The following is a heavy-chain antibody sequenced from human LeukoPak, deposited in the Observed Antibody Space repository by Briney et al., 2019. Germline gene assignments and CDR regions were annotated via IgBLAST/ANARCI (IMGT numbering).Heavy chain of an antibody. CDR1: GFTVSSNY. CDR2: ISGSGGST. Sequence: PGGSLRLSCAASGFTVSSNYMSWVRQAPGKGLEWVSAISGSGGSTYYADSVKGRFTISRDNSKNTLYLQMNSLRAEDTAVYYCAKDQGDYYDSSGYYLDAFDIWGQGTMVTVSS. CDR3: AKDQGDYYDSSGYYLDAFDI. V-gene: IGHV3-23*01. D-gene: IGHD3-22*01. J-gene: IGHJ3*02.